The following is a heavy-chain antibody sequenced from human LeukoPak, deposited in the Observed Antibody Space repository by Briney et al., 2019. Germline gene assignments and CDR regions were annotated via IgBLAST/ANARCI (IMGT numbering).Heavy chain of an antibody. D-gene: IGHD6-19*01. CDR1: GFTFSSYA. V-gene: IGHV3-23*01. J-gene: IGHJ4*02. CDR3: AKATRGYSSGFLDY. Sequence: GGSLRLSCVASGFTFSSYAMSWVRQAPGKGLEWVSAISGSGGSTYYADSVKGRFTISRDNSKNTLYLQMNSLRAEDTAVYYCAKATRGYSSGFLDYWGQGTLVTVSS. CDR2: ISGSGGST.